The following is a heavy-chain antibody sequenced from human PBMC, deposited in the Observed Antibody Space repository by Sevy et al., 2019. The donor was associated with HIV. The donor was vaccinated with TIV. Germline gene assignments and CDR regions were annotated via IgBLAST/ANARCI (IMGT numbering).Heavy chain of an antibody. Sequence: ASVKVSCKASGYTFTAYYIHWLRQAPGQGLEWMGRIHPKSGATNYAQKFQGRVTMTRHTSISTSCMGLTSQRSDDTAVYYCAREDSDDTSAYYYFYYGMDVWGQGTTVTVSS. CDR2: IHPKSGAT. CDR1: GYTFTAYY. CDR3: AREDSDDTSAYYYFYYGMDV. D-gene: IGHD3-22*01. V-gene: IGHV1-2*06. J-gene: IGHJ6*02.